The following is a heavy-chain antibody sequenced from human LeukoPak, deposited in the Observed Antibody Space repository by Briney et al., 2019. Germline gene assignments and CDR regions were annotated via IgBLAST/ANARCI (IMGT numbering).Heavy chain of an antibody. CDR3: ARDLGYCSSTSCPKYYYYYYGMDV. CDR1: GFTFSSYW. J-gene: IGHJ6*02. CDR2: ISSSGSTI. D-gene: IGHD2-2*01. V-gene: IGHV3-48*04. Sequence: GGSLRLSCVGSGFTFSSYWMSWVRQAPGKGLEWVSYISSSGSTIYYADSVKGRFTISRDNAKNSLYLQMNSLRAEDTAVYYCARDLGYCSSTSCPKYYYYYYGMDVWGQGTTVTVSS.